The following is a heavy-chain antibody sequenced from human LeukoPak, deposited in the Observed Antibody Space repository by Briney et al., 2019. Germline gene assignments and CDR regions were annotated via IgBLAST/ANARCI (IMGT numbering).Heavy chain of an antibody. Sequence: SQTLSLTCAISGDSVSSNSAAWNWIRQSPSRGLEWLGRTYYRSKWYNDYAVSVKSRITINPDTSKNQFSLQLNSVTPEDTAAYYCARDLYSSSLYYYYYMDVWGKGTTVTVSS. CDR3: ARDLYSSSLYYYYYMDV. CDR1: GDSVSSNSAA. V-gene: IGHV6-1*01. J-gene: IGHJ6*03. CDR2: TYYRSKWYN. D-gene: IGHD6-6*01.